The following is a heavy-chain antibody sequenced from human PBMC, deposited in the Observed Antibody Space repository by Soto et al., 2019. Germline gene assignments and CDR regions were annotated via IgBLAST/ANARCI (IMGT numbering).Heavy chain of an antibody. CDR1: GFTFSSYE. CDR2: ISSSGSTI. J-gene: IGHJ6*02. Sequence: GGSLRLSCAASGFTFSSYEMNWVRQAPGKGLEWVSYISSSGSTIYYADPVKGRFTISRDNAKNSLYLQMNSLRAEDTAVYYFARDIMVRGVIDYYYGMDVWGQGTTVTVSS. V-gene: IGHV3-48*03. CDR3: ARDIMVRGVIDYYYGMDV. D-gene: IGHD3-10*01.